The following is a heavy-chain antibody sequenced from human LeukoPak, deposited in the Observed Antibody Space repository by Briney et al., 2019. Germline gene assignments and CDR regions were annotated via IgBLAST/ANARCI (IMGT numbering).Heavy chain of an antibody. J-gene: IGHJ4*02. Sequence: TLSLTCTVSGGSISSGGYSWSWIRQPPGKGLEWIGYIYHSGSTYYNPSLKSRVTISVDRSKNQFSLKLSSVTAADTAVYYCARTYSSSRDLVDYYFDYWGQGTLVTVSS. CDR2: IYHSGST. V-gene: IGHV4-30-2*01. CDR1: GGSISSGGYS. D-gene: IGHD6-6*01. CDR3: ARTYSSSRDLVDYYFDY.